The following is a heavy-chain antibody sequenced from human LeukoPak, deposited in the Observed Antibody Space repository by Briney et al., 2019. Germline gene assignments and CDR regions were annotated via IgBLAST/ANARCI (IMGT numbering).Heavy chain of an antibody. D-gene: IGHD6-13*01. Sequence: SETLSLTCTVSGGSISSYYWSWIRQPARKGLEWIGRIYTSGSTNYNPSLKSRVTMSVDTSKNQFSLKLSSVTAADTAVYYCARGRYLTTSGGAAAGFLDYWGQGSLVTVST. V-gene: IGHV4-4*07. CDR2: IYTSGST. CDR1: GGSISSYY. CDR3: ARGRYLTTSGGAAAGFLDY. J-gene: IGHJ4*02.